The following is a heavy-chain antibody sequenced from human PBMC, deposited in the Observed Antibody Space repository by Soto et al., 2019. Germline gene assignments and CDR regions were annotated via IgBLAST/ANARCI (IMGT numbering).Heavy chain of an antibody. V-gene: IGHV5-10-1*01. CDR1: GYNFTAFW. CDR2: IDPSDSYT. J-gene: IGHJ5*01. CDR3: ARVHKNWFDS. Sequence: GESLKISCKASGYNFTAFWIHWVRQVPGKGLEWLGKIDPSDSYTNYSPSFEGHVTISTDNSITTAYLQWSSLRAPDTALYFCARVHKNWFDSWAQGTMVTVSS.